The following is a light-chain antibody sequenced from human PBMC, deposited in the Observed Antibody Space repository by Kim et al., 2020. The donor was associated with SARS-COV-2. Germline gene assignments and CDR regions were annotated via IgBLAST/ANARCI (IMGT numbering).Light chain of an antibody. Sequence: SSELTQDPAVSVALGQTVRITCQGDSLRSYYASWYQQKPGQAPVLVIYGKNNRPSGIPDRFSGSSSGNTASLTITGAQAEDEADYYCNSRDSSGNHFYVFGTGNKVTVL. CDR3: NSRDSSGNHFYV. V-gene: IGLV3-19*01. J-gene: IGLJ1*01. CDR1: SLRSYY. CDR2: GKN.